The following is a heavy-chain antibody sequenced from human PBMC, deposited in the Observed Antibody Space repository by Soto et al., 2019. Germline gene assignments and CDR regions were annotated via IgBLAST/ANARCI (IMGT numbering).Heavy chain of an antibody. CDR2: ISGSGGST. CDR3: AKAIKYYYGSGSYKYYYYGMDV. CDR1: GFTFSSYA. J-gene: IGHJ6*02. V-gene: IGHV3-23*01. Sequence: PGGSLRLSCAASGFTFSSYAMSWVRQAPGKGLEWVSAISGSGGSTYYADSVKGRFTISRDNSKNTLYLQMDSLRAEDTAVYYCAKAIKYYYGSGSYKYYYYGMDVWGQGNTVTVSS. D-gene: IGHD3-10*01.